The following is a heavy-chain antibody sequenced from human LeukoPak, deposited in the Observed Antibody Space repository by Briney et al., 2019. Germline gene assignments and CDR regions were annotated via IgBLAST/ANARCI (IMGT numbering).Heavy chain of an antibody. CDR3: AKGGRSSSWYWAY. J-gene: IGHJ4*02. CDR2: IKQDGSEK. Sequence: GGSLRLSCAASGFTFSNYWMTWVRQAPGKWLEWVANIKQDGSEKYYVDYVKGRFPISRDNAKNSLYLQMNSLRAEDTAVYYCAKGGRSSSWYWAYWGQGTLVTVSS. V-gene: IGHV3-7*01. CDR1: GFTFSNYW. D-gene: IGHD6-13*01.